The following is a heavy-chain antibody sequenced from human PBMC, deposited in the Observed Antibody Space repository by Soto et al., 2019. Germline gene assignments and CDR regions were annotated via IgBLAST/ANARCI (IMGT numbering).Heavy chain of an antibody. J-gene: IGHJ4*02. CDR2: INHSGST. D-gene: IGHD6-19*01. CDR3: AREQGIAVADFDN. Sequence: SETLSLTCAVYGGSFCGYYWSWIRQPPGKGLEWIGEINHSGSTNYNPSLKSRVTISVDTSKNQFSLKLSSVTAADTAVYYCAREQGIAVADFDNWGQGTLVTVSS. V-gene: IGHV4-34*01. CDR1: GGSFCGYY.